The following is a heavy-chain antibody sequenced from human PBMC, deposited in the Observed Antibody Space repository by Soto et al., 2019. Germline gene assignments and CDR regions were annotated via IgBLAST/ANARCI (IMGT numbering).Heavy chain of an antibody. CDR1: GGSISISSYY. D-gene: IGHD3-16*01. Sequence: PSETLSLTCTVSGGSISISSYYWGRIRQPPGKGLEWIGSISYSGSTYYSPSLKSRVTISVDTSKNQFSLKLSSVTAADTAVYYCARGGNIESPLHAEYFQHWGQGTLVTVSS. CDR2: ISYSGST. V-gene: IGHV4-39*01. CDR3: ARGGNIESPLHAEYFQH. J-gene: IGHJ1*01.